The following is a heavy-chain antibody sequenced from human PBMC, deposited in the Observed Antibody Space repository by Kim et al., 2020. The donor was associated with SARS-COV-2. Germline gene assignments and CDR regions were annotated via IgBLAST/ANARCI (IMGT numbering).Heavy chain of an antibody. Sequence: GGSLRLSCAASGFTFSDYAMSWVRQAPGKGLEWVSAISGSGGGTYYADSVKGRFTISRDNSKNTLYLQMNSLRVEDTAVYYCAKDTSVVIPAAPDAFDIWGQGTMVTVSS. CDR1: GFTFSDYA. CDR3: AKDTSVVIPAAPDAFDI. J-gene: IGHJ3*02. CDR2: ISGSGGGT. V-gene: IGHV3-23*01. D-gene: IGHD2-2*01.